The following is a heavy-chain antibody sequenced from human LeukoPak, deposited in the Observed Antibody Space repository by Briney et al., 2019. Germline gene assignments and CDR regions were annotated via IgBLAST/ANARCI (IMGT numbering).Heavy chain of an antibody. CDR1: GGSFSGDY. J-gene: IGHJ4*02. CDR2: INHSGST. CDR3: ARGLVGPQGNYFDY. V-gene: IGHV4-34*01. D-gene: IGHD1-26*01. Sequence: PSETLSLTCAVYGGSFSGDYWSWIRQPPGKGLEWVGEINHSGSTNYNPSLKSRVTISVDTSKNQFSLKLSSVTAADTAVYYCARGLVGPQGNYFDYWGQGTLVTVSS.